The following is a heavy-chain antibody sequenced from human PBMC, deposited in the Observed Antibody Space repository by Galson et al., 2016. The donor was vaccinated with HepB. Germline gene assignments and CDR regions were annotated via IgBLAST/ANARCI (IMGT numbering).Heavy chain of an antibody. CDR3: ARGVVGVPGISH. CDR1: GFTFDDYA. V-gene: IGHV3-9*01. D-gene: IGHD2-2*01. CDR2: ISWNSGSI. Sequence: LRLSCAASGFTFDDYAMHWVRQVPGKGLEWVSGISWNSGSIGYADSVKGRFTISRDNAKNSLYLQLNSLRAEDTAVYYCARGVVGVPGISHWGQGTLVTASP. J-gene: IGHJ1*01.